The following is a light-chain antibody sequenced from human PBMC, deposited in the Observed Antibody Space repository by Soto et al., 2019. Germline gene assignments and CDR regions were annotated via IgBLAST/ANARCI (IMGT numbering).Light chain of an antibody. Sequence: EIVLTQSPATLSLSPGERATLSCRASQSVSSYLAWYQQKPGQAPRRLIYDASNRATGIPARFRGSGSGTDFTLTINSLEPEDFAVYYCQQRSNSFTFGPGTKVDIK. J-gene: IGKJ3*01. CDR1: QSVSSY. CDR2: DAS. V-gene: IGKV3-11*01. CDR3: QQRSNSFT.